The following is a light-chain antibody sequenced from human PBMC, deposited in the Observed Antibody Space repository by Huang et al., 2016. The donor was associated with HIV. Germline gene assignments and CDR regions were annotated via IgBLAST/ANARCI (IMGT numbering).Light chain of an antibody. CDR1: QRVSSN. J-gene: IGKJ2*01. V-gene: IGKV3-15*01. CDR2: GAS. CDR3: QHYNNWPYT. Sequence: EIVMTQSPATLSVSPGERVTLSCRASQRVSSNLAWYQQRPGQAPRLLIYGASTRATGIPARFSGSGSGTEFTLTISNLQSEDFAIYYCQHYNNWPYTFGQGTKLEI.